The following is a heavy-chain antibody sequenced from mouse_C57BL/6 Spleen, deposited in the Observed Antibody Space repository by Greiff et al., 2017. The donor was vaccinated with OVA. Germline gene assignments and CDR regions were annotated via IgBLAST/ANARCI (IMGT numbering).Heavy chain of an antibody. CDR3: ARHPYGYEGAWFAY. V-gene: IGHV5-9*01. Sequence: EVKLVESGGGLVKPGGSLKLSCAASGFTFSSYTMSWVRQTPEKRLEWVATISGGGGNTYYPDSVKGRFTISRDNAKNTLYLQMSSLRSEDTALYYCARHPYGYEGAWFAYWGQGTLVTVSA. D-gene: IGHD2-2*01. J-gene: IGHJ3*01. CDR2: ISGGGGNT. CDR1: GFTFSSYT.